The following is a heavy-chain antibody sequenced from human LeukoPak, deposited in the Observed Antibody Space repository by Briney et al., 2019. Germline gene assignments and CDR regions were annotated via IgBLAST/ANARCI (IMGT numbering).Heavy chain of an antibody. J-gene: IGHJ6*03. CDR3: ARVNGDYDIGNYYYYYYMDV. CDR1: GGSISSYY. Sequence: SETLSLTCTVSGGSISSYYWSWIRQPPGKGLEWIGYIYYSGSTNYNPSLKSRVTISVDTSKNQFSLKLSSVTAADTAVYYCARVNGDYDIGNYYYYYYMDVWGKGTTVTISS. V-gene: IGHV4-59*01. CDR2: IYYSGST. D-gene: IGHD4-17*01.